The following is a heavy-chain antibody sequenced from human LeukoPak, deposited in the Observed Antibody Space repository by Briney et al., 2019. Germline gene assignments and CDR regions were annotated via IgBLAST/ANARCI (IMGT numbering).Heavy chain of an antibody. CDR3: AKGSMVGVLCCFDY. Sequence: PGGSLRLSCAASGFTFSSYWMHWVRQAPGKGLVWVSRINSDGSSTSYADSVKGRFTISRDNAKNTLYLQMNSLRAEDTAVYYCAKGSMVGVLCCFDYWGQGTLVTVSS. J-gene: IGHJ4*02. CDR2: INSDGSST. CDR1: GFTFSSYW. V-gene: IGHV3-74*01. D-gene: IGHD3-10*01.